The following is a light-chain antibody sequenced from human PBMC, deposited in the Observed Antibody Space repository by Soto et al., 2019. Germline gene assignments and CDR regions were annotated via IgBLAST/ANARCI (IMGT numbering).Light chain of an antibody. V-gene: IGLV2-23*02. CDR2: EVS. CDR1: SSDVGSYNL. CDR3: CSYAGSSTYV. J-gene: IGLJ1*01. Sequence: QSVLTQPASVSGSPGQSITISCTGTSSDVGSYNLVSWYQQHPGKANKLMIYEVSKRPSGVSNRFSGSKSGNTASLTISGLQAEDEADYYCCSYAGSSTYVFGTGTRSPS.